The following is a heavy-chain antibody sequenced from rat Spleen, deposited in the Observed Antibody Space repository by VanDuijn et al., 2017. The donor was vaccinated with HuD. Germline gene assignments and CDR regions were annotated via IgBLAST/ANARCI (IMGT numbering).Heavy chain of an antibody. J-gene: IGHJ2*01. CDR1: GFTFSNYV. CDR3: ATDSGTGSYFDY. D-gene: IGHD5-1*01. V-gene: IGHV5-19*01. Sequence: EVKLVESGVGLVQPGRSLKLSCAASGFTFSNYVIHWIRQAPTKGLEWGASISPSGGSTYYRDSVTGRVTISRDNVKNTLYLQMDSLRSEDTATYYCATDSGTGSYFDYWGQGVMVTVSS. CDR2: ISPSGGST.